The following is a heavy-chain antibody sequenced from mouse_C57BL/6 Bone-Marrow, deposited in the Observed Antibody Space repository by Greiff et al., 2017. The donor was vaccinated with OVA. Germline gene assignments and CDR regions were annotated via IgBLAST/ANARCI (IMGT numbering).Heavy chain of an antibody. CDR2: INPSSGYT. Sequence: VKLMESGAELAKPGASVKLSCKASGYTFTSYWMHWVKQRPGQGLEWIGYINPSSGYTKYNQKFKDKATLTADKSSSTAYMQLSSLTYEDSAVYYCARRWLLRAYYFDYWGQGTTLTVSS. J-gene: IGHJ2*01. CDR3: ARRWLLRAYYFDY. V-gene: IGHV1-7*01. CDR1: GYTFTSYW. D-gene: IGHD2-3*01.